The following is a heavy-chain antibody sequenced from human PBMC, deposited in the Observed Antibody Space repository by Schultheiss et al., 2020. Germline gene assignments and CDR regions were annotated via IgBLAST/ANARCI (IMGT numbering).Heavy chain of an antibody. CDR3: ARTPARPRPNYWYFDL. V-gene: IGHV4-59*08. CDR1: GGSISSYY. Sequence: SETLSLTCTVSGGSISSYYWSWIRQPPGKGLEWVGYIHYSGSTNYNPSLKSRVTISVDTSKNQFSLKLSSVTAADTAVYYCARTPARPRPNYWYFDLWGRGTLVTVSS. CDR2: IHYSGST. J-gene: IGHJ2*01.